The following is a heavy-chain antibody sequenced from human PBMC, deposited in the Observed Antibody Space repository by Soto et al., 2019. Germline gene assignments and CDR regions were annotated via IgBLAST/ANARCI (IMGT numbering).Heavy chain of an antibody. CDR1: GFTFSSYA. D-gene: IGHD3-10*01. CDR3: ARDAGLDYDYFGMDV. Sequence: GGSLRLSCAASGFTFSSYAMPWVRQAPGKGLEWVAVISYDGSNKYYADSVKGRFTISIDNSKNTLYLQMHSLRAEDTAVYYCARDAGLDYDYFGMDVWGQGTTVTVSS. V-gene: IGHV3-30-3*01. CDR2: ISYDGSNK. J-gene: IGHJ6*02.